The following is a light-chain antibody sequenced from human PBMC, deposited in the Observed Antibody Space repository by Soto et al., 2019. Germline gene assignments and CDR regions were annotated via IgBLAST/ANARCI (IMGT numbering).Light chain of an antibody. Sequence: EIVMTQAPATLSVSPGERATLSCRARQSVSSNLAWYQQKPGQAPRLLLYDASTRTTGIPARFSGSGSRTEFTLTISSLQSEDVAVYYCQQYNNWPPLTFGGGTKVEIK. CDR3: QQYNNWPPLT. CDR1: QSVSSN. V-gene: IGKV3-15*01. J-gene: IGKJ4*01. CDR2: DAS.